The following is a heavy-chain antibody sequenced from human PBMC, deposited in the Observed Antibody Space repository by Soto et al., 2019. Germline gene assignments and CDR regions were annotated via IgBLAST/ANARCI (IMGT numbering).Heavy chain of an antibody. CDR2: IKSKTDGGTT. CDR3: TTGSTSTKNY. CDR1: GFTFSNAW. J-gene: IGHJ4*02. D-gene: IGHD6-6*01. Sequence: EVQLVESGGGLVIPGGSLRLSCAASGFTFSNAWLCWVRQAPGKGLEWVGRIKSKTDGGTTDYTAPVKGRFTISRDDSKNTLYLQMNSLKIEDTAVYYCTTGSTSTKNYWGQGTLVTVSS. V-gene: IGHV3-15*01.